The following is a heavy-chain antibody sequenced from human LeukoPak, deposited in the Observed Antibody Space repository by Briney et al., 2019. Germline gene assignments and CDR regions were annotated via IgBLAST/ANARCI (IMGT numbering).Heavy chain of an antibody. CDR2: IYYSGST. J-gene: IGHJ2*01. V-gene: IGHV4-59*05. D-gene: IGHD3-22*01. Sequence: SETLSLTCTVSGGSISNYYWSWIRQPPGKGLEWIGSIYYSGSTSYNPSLKSRVTISVDTSKNQFSLKLSSVTAADTAVYYCARGITMIVVVIHDWYFDLWGRGTLVTVSS. CDR1: GGSISNYY. CDR3: ARGITMIVVVIHDWYFDL.